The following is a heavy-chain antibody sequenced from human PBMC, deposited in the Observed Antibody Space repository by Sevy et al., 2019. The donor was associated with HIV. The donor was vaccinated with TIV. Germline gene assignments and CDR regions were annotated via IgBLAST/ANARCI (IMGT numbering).Heavy chain of an antibody. Sequence: LTCAASGFTFSGSAMHWVRQASGKGLEWVGRIRSKANSYATAYAASVKGRFTISRDDSKNTAYLQMNSLKTEDTAVYYCTRQGCSGGSCGYWGQGTLVTVSS. CDR3: TRQGCSGGSCGY. CDR2: IRSKANSYAT. D-gene: IGHD2-15*01. CDR1: GFTFSGSA. J-gene: IGHJ4*02. V-gene: IGHV3-73*01.